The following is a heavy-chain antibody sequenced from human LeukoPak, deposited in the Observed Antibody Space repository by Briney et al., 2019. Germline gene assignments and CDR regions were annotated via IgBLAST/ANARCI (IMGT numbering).Heavy chain of an antibody. J-gene: IGHJ1*01. CDR2: ISYSGDT. V-gene: IGHV4-59*02. CDR3: ARGSGWYPH. Sequence: KSSETLSLTCSVSGSSVGSNYWSWVRQPPGKGLEWIGYISYSGDTKYNPSLKSRLSMSVDTSKNQCSLMLTSVTAADTAVYYCARGSGWYPHWGQGTLVTVSS. CDR1: GSSVGSNY. D-gene: IGHD6-19*01.